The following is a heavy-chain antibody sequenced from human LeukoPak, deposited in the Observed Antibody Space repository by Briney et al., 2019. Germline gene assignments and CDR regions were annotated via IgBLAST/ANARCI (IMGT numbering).Heavy chain of an antibody. CDR3: ARDYYYGMDV. V-gene: IGHV6-1*01. CDR1: GDSVSSNSAT. J-gene: IGHJ6*02. CDR2: TYYRFKWNN. Sequence: SQTLSLTCAISGDSVSSNSATWNWIRQSPSRGLEWLGRTYYRFKWNNDYAVAVKSRITINPDTSKSQFSLQLNSVTPEDTAVYYCARDYYYGMDVWGQGTTVTVSS.